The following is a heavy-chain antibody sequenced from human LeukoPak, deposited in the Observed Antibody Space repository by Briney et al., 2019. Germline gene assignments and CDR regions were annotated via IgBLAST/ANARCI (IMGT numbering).Heavy chain of an antibody. Sequence: SETLSLTCTVSGGSISSYYWSWIRQPPGKGLEWIGYIYYSGSTYYNPSLKSRVTISVDTSKNQFSLKLSSVTAADTAVYYCARDGAGAADYWGQGTLVTVSS. D-gene: IGHD1-26*01. CDR1: GGSISSYY. J-gene: IGHJ4*02. V-gene: IGHV4-59*01. CDR2: IYYSGST. CDR3: ARDGAGAADY.